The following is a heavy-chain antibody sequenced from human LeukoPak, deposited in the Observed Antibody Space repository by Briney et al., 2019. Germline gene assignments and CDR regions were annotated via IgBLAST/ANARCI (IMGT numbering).Heavy chain of an antibody. CDR2: IYYSGST. CDR1: GGSISSYY. Sequence: SSETLSLTCTVSGGSISSYYWSWIRQPPGKGLEWIGYIYYSGSTNYNPSLKSRVTISVDTSKNQFSLKLSSVTAADTAVYYCARDRGGYSYGPYNWFDPWGQGTLVTVSS. V-gene: IGHV4-59*01. D-gene: IGHD5-18*01. CDR3: ARDRGGYSYGPYNWFDP. J-gene: IGHJ5*02.